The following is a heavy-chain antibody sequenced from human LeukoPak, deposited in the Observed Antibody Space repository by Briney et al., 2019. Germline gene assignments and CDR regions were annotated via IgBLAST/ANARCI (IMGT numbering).Heavy chain of an antibody. J-gene: IGHJ6*03. Sequence: ASVKVSCKASGYTFTSYYMHWVRQAPGQGLEWMGIINPSGGSTSYAQKFQGRVTMTRDMSTSTVYMELSSLRSEDTAVYYCARDRGSSSSDYYYYYMDVWGKGTTVTVSS. D-gene: IGHD6-6*01. CDR2: INPSGGST. V-gene: IGHV1-46*01. CDR3: ARDRGSSSSDYYYYYMDV. CDR1: GYTFTSYY.